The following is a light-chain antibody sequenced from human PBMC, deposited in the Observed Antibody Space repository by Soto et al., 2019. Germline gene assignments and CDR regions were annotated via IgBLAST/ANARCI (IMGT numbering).Light chain of an antibody. J-gene: IGLJ1*01. CDR2: EVV. V-gene: IGLV2-8*01. CDR3: KSYAGSNTYV. CDR1: KNDIGVYDF. Sequence: QSVLTQPPSSSGSPGQSVTISCTGTKNDIGVYDFVSWDQHHTGKAPRLIIYEVVQRPSGVPDRFSGSKSGNTAALTVSGLQAADEADYFCKSYAGSNTYVFGSGTKVTVL.